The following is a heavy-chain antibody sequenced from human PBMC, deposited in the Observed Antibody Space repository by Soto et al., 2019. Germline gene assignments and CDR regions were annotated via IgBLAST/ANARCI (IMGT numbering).Heavy chain of an antibody. Sequence: QVQLVQSGHEVKKPGSSVKVSCKASGYIFVNYAIAWVRQAPGQRLEWMGWISLDSGNTHYASKVQGRVTITTDTSTSTAYMELGSLTPDDTAVYYCAVVDNCFTSTPPGVWGPGTPVTVSS. CDR1: GYIFVNYA. CDR3: AVVDNCFTSTPPGV. J-gene: IGHJ6*02. CDR2: ISLDSGNT. D-gene: IGHD2-15*01. V-gene: IGHV1-18*01.